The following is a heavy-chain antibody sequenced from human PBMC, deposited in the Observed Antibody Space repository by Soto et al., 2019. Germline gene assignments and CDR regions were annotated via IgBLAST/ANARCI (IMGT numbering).Heavy chain of an antibody. CDR1: GGYLSSYD. J-gene: IGHJ5*02. Sequence: SETQSLTCTVSGGYLSSYDLSWIRQPPGKGLEWIGYIYYTGSTNYNPSLKSRVTISVDTSKNQFSLKLTSVTAADTALYYCARDYFDSSDYTTNWFDPWGQGTLVTVSS. V-gene: IGHV4-59*08. D-gene: IGHD3-22*01. CDR3: ARDYFDSSDYTTNWFDP. CDR2: IYYTGST.